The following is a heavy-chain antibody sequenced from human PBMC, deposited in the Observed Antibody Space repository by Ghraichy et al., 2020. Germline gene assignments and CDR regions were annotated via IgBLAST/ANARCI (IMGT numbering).Heavy chain of an antibody. CDR2: ISGSGGST. CDR1: GFTFSSYA. Sequence: GGSLRLSCAASGFTFSSYAMSWVRQAPGKGLEWVSAISGSGGSTYYADSVKGRFTISRDNSKNTLYLQMNSLRAEDTAVYYCAKVVQGSYCGGDCLNFDYWGQGTLVTVSS. V-gene: IGHV3-23*01. D-gene: IGHD2-21*01. J-gene: IGHJ4*02. CDR3: AKVVQGSYCGGDCLNFDY.